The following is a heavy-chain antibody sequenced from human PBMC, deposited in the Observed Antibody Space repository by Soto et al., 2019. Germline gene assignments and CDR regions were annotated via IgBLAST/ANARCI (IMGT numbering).Heavy chain of an antibody. CDR2: IYYSGST. D-gene: IGHD1-1*01. CDR3: ARHRVLGWNDVWLGAFDI. CDR1: GGSISSSSYY. J-gene: IGHJ3*02. V-gene: IGHV4-39*01. Sequence: SETLSLTCTVSGGSISSSSYYWGWIRQPPGKGLEWIGSIYYSGSTYYNPSLKSRVTISVDTSKNQFSLKLSSVTAADTAVYYCARHRVLGWNDVWLGAFDIWGQGTMVTVSS.